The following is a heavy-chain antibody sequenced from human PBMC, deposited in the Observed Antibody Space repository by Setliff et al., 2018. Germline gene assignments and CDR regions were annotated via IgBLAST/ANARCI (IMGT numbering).Heavy chain of an antibody. V-gene: IGHV4-38-2*02. Sequence: SETLSLTCTVSGGSISSGYYWGWIRQPPGKGLEWIGSIYHSGSTYYNPSLKSRVTISVDTSKNQFSLKLSSVTAADTAVYYCARRLSGSGGDDYWGQGTLVTVSS. CDR2: IYHSGST. CDR1: GGSISSGYY. D-gene: IGHD6-19*01. J-gene: IGHJ4*02. CDR3: ARRLSGSGGDDY.